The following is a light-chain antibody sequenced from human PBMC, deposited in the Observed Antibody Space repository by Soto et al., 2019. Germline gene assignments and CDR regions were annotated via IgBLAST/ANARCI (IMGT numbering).Light chain of an antibody. CDR2: DAC. V-gene: IGKV3-20*01. CDR1: QTVTRNY. Sequence: EIVLTQSPGTLSLSPGERATLSCRASQTVTRNYLAWYQHKPGQAPRLLIYDACNRALGIPDRFIGSGSGTDFTLTISRLEPEDFAVYYCQQSGTFGQGTKVEI. CDR3: QQSGT. J-gene: IGKJ1*01.